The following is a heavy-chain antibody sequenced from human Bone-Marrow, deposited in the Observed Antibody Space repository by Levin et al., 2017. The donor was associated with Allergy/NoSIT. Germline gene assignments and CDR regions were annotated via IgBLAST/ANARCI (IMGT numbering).Heavy chain of an antibody. D-gene: IGHD2-21*02. V-gene: IGHV3-48*03. CDR3: ARDKSSDGVTPDWYFDL. CDR2: ISSSGTTK. CDR1: GFSFRSYG. Sequence: GGSLRLSCAASGFSFRSYGMHWVRQAPGKGLEWISYISSSGTTKYYADSVKGRFTISSKTSVYLQMNSLRAEDTAIYYCARDKSSDGVTPDWYFDLWGRGTLVTVSS. J-gene: IGHJ2*01.